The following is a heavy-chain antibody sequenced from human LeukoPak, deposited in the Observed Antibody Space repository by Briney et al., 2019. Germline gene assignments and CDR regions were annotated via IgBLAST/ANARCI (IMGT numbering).Heavy chain of an antibody. J-gene: IGHJ4*02. CDR3: ASRFSIAPTDY. Sequence: LTGGSLRLSCAASGFTFSSYAMSWVRQAPGKGLEWVSAISGSGGSTYYADSVKGRFTISRDNSKNTLYLQMNSLRAEDTAVYYCASRFSIAPTDYWGQGTLVTVSS. CDR1: GFTFSSYA. V-gene: IGHV3-23*01. D-gene: IGHD2/OR15-2a*01. CDR2: ISGSGGST.